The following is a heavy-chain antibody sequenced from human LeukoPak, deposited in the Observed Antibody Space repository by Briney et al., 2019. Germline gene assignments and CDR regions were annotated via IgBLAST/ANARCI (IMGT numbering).Heavy chain of an antibody. CDR3: AKSSAGITWFDP. D-gene: IGHD1-1*01. CDR1: GFSFSSSG. J-gene: IGHJ5*02. V-gene: IGHV3-30*02. Sequence: GGSLRLSCAASGFSFSSSGMHWVRQAPGKGPEWVAFTRFDDSYKAYGDTVKGRFTISRDNSKNTLYLQMDSLRSDDTAVCYCAKSSAGITWFDPWGQGTLVTVSS. CDR2: TRFDDSYK.